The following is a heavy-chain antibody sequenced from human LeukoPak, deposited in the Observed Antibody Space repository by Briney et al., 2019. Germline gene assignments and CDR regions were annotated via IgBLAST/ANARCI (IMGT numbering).Heavy chain of an antibody. CDR1: GFTFSTYA. J-gene: IGHJ4*01. CDR3: AKLLVATQI. D-gene: IGHD5-12*01. Sequence: GGSLRLSCAAPGFTFSTYAMSWVRQAPGKGLEWVSAISGGGANTYYADSVKGRFTISRDNSKNQLYLRMNSLRAEDTAVYYCAKLLVATQIWGHGTLVTVSS. CDR2: ISGGGANT. V-gene: IGHV3-23*01.